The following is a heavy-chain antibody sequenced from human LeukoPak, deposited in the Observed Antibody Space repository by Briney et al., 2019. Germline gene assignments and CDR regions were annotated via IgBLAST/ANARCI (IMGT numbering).Heavy chain of an antibody. CDR1: GFTFSSYE. V-gene: IGHV3-48*03. CDR3: ARDATVGVPGTLYFDH. D-gene: IGHD6-19*01. Sequence: PGGSLRLSCAASGFTFSSYEMNCVRQAPGRGLEWVSYIDTSSGTIHYADSVKGRFTISRDNAKSSLYLQMNSLRAEDTAVYFCARDATVGVPGTLYFDHWGQGTLVTVYS. J-gene: IGHJ4*02. CDR2: IDTSSGTI.